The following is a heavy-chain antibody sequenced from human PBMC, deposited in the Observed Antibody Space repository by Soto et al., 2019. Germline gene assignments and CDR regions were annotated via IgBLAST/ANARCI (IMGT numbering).Heavy chain of an antibody. J-gene: IGHJ5*02. CDR3: ARSSWTSYIWFAP. V-gene: IGHV1-18*01. CDR1: GYTFTSYG. D-gene: IGHD3-3*01. Sequence: QVQLVQSGAEVKKPGASVKFSCKASGYTFTSYGISWVRQAPGQGLEWMGWISAYNGNTNYAHKLQGRGTMTTDTSTSTAYMAGRSLSSDDTAVDYCARSSWTSYIWFAPWGQGTLVTVSS. CDR2: ISAYNGNT.